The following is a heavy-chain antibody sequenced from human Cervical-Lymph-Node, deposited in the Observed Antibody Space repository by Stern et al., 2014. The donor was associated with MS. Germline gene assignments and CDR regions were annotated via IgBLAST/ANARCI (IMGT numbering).Heavy chain of an antibody. J-gene: IGHJ6*02. V-gene: IGHV3-66*02. D-gene: IGHD5-24*01. Sequence: EVQLVESGGGLVQPGGSLRLSCAASGFTVSSNYMSWVRQAPGKGLEWVSVIYSGGSTYYADSVKGRFTISRDNSKNTLYLQMNSLRAEDTAVYYCARDPREMATTLGYYYGMDVWGQGTTVTVSS. CDR1: GFTVSSNY. CDR2: IYSGGST. CDR3: ARDPREMATTLGYYYGMDV.